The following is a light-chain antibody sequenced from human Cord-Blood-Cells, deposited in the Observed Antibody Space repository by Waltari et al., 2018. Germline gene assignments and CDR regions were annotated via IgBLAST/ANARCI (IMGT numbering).Light chain of an antibody. CDR2: LGS. CDR3: MQALQTPYS. CDR1: QSLLHSNGYNY. Sequence: DSVMAQSPLSLPVNPGEPASISCRSSQSLLHSNGYNYLDWYLQKPGQSPQLLIYLGSNRASGVPDRFSGSGSGTDFTLKISRVEAEDVGVYYCMQALQTPYSFGQGTKLEIK. V-gene: IGKV2-28*01. J-gene: IGKJ2*03.